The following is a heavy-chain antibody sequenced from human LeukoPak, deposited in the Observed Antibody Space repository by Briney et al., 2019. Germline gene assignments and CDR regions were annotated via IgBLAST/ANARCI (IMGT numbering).Heavy chain of an antibody. Sequence: ASVKVSCKASGGTFSSYAISWVRQAPGQGLEWMGGIIPIFGTANYAQKFQGRVTITADKSTSTAYMELSSLRSEDTAVYYCAREERLIGHWFDPWGQGTLVTVSS. CDR2: IIPIFGTA. D-gene: IGHD1-26*01. J-gene: IGHJ5*02. V-gene: IGHV1-69*06. CDR1: GGTFSSYA. CDR3: AREERLIGHWFDP.